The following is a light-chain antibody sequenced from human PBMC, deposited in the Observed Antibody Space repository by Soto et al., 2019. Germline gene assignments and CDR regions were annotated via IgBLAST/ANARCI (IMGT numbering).Light chain of an antibody. CDR1: QSISSY. CDR3: QQSYSTPLT. Sequence: DIQMTQCPSSLSASVGDRATITCRASQSISSYLNWYQQKPGKAPKLLIYAASSLPSGVPSRFSGSGSGTDFTLTISSLQPEDFATDYCQQSYSTPLTFGGGTKVDIK. CDR2: AAS. V-gene: IGKV1-39*01. J-gene: IGKJ4*01.